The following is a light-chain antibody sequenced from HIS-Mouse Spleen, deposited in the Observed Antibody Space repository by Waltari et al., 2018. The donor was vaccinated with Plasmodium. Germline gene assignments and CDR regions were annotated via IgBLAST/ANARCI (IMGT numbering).Light chain of an antibody. CDR2: DVS. CDR1: SSAGGGYNY. Sequence: QSALTQPRSVSGSPGQSVTISCTGTSSAGGGYNYVSWYPQHPGKAPKLMIYDVSKRPSGVPDRFSGSKSGNTASLTISGLKAEDEADYYCCSYAGSYTWVFGGGTKLTVL. J-gene: IGLJ3*02. V-gene: IGLV2-11*01. CDR3: CSYAGSYTWV.